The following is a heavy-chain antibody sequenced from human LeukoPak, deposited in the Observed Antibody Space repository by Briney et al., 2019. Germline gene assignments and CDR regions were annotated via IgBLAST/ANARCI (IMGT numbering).Heavy chain of an antibody. V-gene: IGHV1-2*02. CDR1: GFTFTAYY. J-gene: IGHJ4*02. D-gene: IGHD5-18*01. Sequence: ASVKVSCKAPGFTFTAYYMHWVRQAPGQGLEWMGWINPNGGVTNYAQKFQGRVSMTRDMSISTVYMDLSRLRSDDTAVYYCARDGGTAMGVIDYWGQGTPVTVSS. CDR2: INPNGGVT. CDR3: ARDGGTAMGVIDY.